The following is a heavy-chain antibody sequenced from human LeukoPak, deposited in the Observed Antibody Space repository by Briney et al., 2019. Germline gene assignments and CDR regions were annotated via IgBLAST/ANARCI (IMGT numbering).Heavy chain of an antibody. V-gene: IGHV5-51*01. J-gene: IGHJ4*02. CDR2: IYPGDSET. Sequence: GESLKISCKGSGYTFNTYWIGWVRQMPGKGLEWMGVIYPGDSETIYSPSFQGQVTISADKSITTAYLQWSSLKASDTAMYYCARSGVIWGFTRLFDYWGQGTLVTVSS. D-gene: IGHD3-10*01. CDR3: ARSGVIWGFTRLFDY. CDR1: GYTFNTYW.